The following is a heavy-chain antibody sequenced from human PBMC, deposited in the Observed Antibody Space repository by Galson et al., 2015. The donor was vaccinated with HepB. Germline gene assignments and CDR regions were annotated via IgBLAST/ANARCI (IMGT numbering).Heavy chain of an antibody. Sequence: LRLSCAASGFTFDDYTMHWIRQPAGKGLEWIGRIYGSGSTYYNPSLKSRVTMSVDTSKNQFSLKLSSVTAADTAVYYCARVHNPASTVDLIDYWGQGTLVTVSS. CDR2: IYGSGST. CDR3: ARVHNPASTVDLIDY. J-gene: IGHJ4*02. CDR1: GFTFDDYT. V-gene: IGHV4-4*07. D-gene: IGHD1-1*01.